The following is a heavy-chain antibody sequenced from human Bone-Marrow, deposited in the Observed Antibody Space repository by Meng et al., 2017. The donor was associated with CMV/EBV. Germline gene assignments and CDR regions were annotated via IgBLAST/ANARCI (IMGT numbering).Heavy chain of an antibody. CDR3: ARAGYYYFWSGYYTVFDY. J-gene: IGHJ4*02. CDR2: IYHSGST. D-gene: IGHD3-3*01. CDR1: GGSISSSNW. Sequence: SETLSLTCAVSGGSISSSNWWSWVRQPPGKGREWNGEIYHSGSTNYNPSLKSRVTISVDKSKNQFSLKLSSVTAADTAVYYCARAGYYYFWSGYYTVFDYWGQGTLVTVSS. V-gene: IGHV4-4*02.